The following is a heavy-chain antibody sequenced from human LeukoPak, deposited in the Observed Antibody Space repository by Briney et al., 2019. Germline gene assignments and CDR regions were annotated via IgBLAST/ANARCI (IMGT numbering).Heavy chain of an antibody. CDR2: ISSRSSNI. V-gene: IGHV3-21*01. J-gene: IGHJ3*01. CDR1: GFSFSSYT. CDR3: ARDVLIMG. D-gene: IGHD3-10*01. Sequence: NPGGSLRLSCAAFGFSFSSYTMNWVRQAPGKGLEWVSSISSRSSNIYYTDSVKGRFTISRDNAKNSVYLQMNSLRVEDTAVYYCARDVLIMGGGQGTMVTVSS.